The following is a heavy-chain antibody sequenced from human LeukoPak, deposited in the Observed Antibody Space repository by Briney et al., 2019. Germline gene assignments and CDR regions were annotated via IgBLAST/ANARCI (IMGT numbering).Heavy chain of an antibody. Sequence: PSETLSLTCAVSGDSITSHTWRSGVRQPPGKGLEWIGEIYHSGTTNYSPSLKSRVTISVDKSKNQLSLRLTSVTAADTAVYFCASCLVVYYYFDQWGQGTLVTVSS. J-gene: IGHJ4*02. D-gene: IGHD3-10*01. CDR3: ASCLVVYYYFDQ. CDR2: IYHSGTT. V-gene: IGHV4-4*02. CDR1: GDSITSHTW.